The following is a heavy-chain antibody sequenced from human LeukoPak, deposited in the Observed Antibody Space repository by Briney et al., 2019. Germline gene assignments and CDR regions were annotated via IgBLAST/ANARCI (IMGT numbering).Heavy chain of an antibody. CDR1: GFTFSSYG. CDR3: ARGAYYDFWSGYYFQTKNDAFDI. J-gene: IGHJ3*02. Sequence: GGSLRLSCAASGFTFSSYGMHWVRQAPGKGLEWLGIVSYDGSNKNYGDSVKGRFTISRDNAKNSLYLQMNSLRAEDTAEYYCARGAYYDFWSGYYFQTKNDAFDIWGQGTMVTVSS. V-gene: IGHV3-30*03. CDR2: VSYDGSNK. D-gene: IGHD3-3*01.